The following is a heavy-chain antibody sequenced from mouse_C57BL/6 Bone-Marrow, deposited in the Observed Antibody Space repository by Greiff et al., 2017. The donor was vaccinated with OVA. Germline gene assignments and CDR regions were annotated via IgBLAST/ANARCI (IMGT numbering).Heavy chain of an antibody. J-gene: IGHJ2*01. D-gene: IGHD2-4*01. V-gene: IGHV1-4*01. CDR3: ANLRLRRGWDY. CDR1: GYTFTSYT. Sequence: QVQLQQSGAELARPGASVKMSCKASGYTFTSYTMHWVKQRPGQGLEWIGYINPSSGYTKYNQKFKDKATLTADKSSSTAYMQLSSLTSEDSAVYYCANLRLRRGWDYWGQGTTLTVSS. CDR2: INPSSGYT.